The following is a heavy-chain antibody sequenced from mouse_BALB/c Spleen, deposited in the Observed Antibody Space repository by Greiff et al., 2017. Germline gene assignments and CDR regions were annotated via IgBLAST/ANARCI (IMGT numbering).Heavy chain of an antibody. D-gene: IGHD3-3*01. V-gene: IGHV1-80*01. CDR3: ARSRGLSWFAY. J-gene: IGHJ3*01. CDR1: GYAFSSYW. Sequence: VKLQESGAELVRPGSSVKISCKASGYAFSSYWMNWVKQRPGQGLEWIGQIYPGDGDTNYNGKFKGKATLTADKSSSTAYMQLSSLTSEDSAVYFCARSRGLSWFAYWGQGTLVTVSA. CDR2: IYPGDGDT.